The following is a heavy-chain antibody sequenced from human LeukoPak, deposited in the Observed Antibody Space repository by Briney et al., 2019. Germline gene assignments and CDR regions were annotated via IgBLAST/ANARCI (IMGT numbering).Heavy chain of an antibody. Sequence: GGSLRLSCAASGFTFSSGTMNWVRQTPWKPLEWVSSLSGSGRLIWYAGSVKGRFTISRDNSKNTLYLQMNSLRAEDTAVYYCAKDPLMYSSSWYPNWFGPRGQGTLVTVSS. D-gene: IGHD6-13*01. V-gene: IGHV3-23*01. CDR3: AKDPLMYSSSWYPNWFGP. CDR1: GFTFSSGT. CDR2: LSGSGRLI. J-gene: IGHJ5*02.